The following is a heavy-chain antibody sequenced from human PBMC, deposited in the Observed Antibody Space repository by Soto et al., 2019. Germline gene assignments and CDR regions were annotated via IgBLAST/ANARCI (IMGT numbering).Heavy chain of an antibody. CDR3: ARGLILYLLYDSSGYTDY. J-gene: IGHJ4*02. V-gene: IGHV1-8*01. D-gene: IGHD3-22*01. CDR2: MNPNSGNT. Sequence: GASVKVSCKASGYTFTSYDINWVRQATGQGLEWMGWMNPNSGNTGYAQKFQGRVTMTRNTSISTAYMELSSLRSEDTAVYYCARGLILYLLYDSSGYTDYWGQGTLVTVSS. CDR1: GYTFTSYD.